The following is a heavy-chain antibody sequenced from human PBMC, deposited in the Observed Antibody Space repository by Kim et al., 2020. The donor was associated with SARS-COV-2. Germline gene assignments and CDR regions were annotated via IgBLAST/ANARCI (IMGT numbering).Heavy chain of an antibody. D-gene: IGHD3-3*01. V-gene: IGHV4-34*01. CDR1: GGSFSGYY. CDR3: ARVMDYDFWSGYYHDAFDI. J-gene: IGHJ3*02. CDR2: INHSGST. Sequence: SETLSLTCAVYGGSFSGYYWSWIRQPPGKGLEWIGEINHSGSTNYNPSLKSRVTISVDTSKNQFSLKLSSVTAADTAVYYCARVMDYDFWSGYYHDAFDIWGQGTMVTVSS.